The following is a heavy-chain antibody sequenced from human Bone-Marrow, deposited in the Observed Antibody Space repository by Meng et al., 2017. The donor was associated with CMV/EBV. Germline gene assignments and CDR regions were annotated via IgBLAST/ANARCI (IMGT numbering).Heavy chain of an antibody. CDR1: GGSISSGDYY. CDR2: IYYSGST. J-gene: IGHJ5*02. V-gene: IGHV4-30-4*08. CDR3: ARGGIVVVPVINWFDP. D-gene: IGHD2-2*01. Sequence: SETLSLTCTVSGGSISSGDYYWSWIRQPPGKGLEWIGYIYYSGSTYYNPSLKSRVTISVDTSKNQFSLKLSSVTAADTAVYYCARGGIVVVPVINWFDPWGQGTLVTGSS.